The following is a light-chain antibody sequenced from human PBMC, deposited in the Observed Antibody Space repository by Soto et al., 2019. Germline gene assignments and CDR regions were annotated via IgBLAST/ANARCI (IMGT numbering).Light chain of an antibody. CDR3: QQRSSWT. CDR1: QSVSRF. J-gene: IGKJ1*01. Sequence: EIVFTQSPATLSLSPGERATLYCRASQSVSRFLGWYQQKPGQAPRLLIYDASNRATGIPPRFSGSGSGTDFTLNISSLEPEDFAVYYCQQRSSWTFGQGTKVEIK. V-gene: IGKV3-11*01. CDR2: DAS.